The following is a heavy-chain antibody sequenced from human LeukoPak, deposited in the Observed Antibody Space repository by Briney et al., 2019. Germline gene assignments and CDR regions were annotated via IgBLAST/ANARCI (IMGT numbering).Heavy chain of an antibody. V-gene: IGHV4-59*01. D-gene: IGHD1-14*01. CDR1: GGSISSYY. CDR2: IYYTGST. Sequence: SETLSLTCTVSGGSISSYYWSWIRQPPGKGLEWIGYIYYTGSTKYNPSLKSRVTISVDTSKNQFSLKLSSVTAADMAVYYCARDGGLGTYYYYGMDVWGQGTTVTVSS. J-gene: IGHJ6*02. CDR3: ARDGGLGTYYYYGMDV.